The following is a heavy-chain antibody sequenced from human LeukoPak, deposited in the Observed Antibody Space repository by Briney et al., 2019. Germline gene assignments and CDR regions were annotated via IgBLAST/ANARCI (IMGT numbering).Heavy chain of an antibody. J-gene: IGHJ3*01. CDR3: AKRSMVRGVQFDAFDL. V-gene: IGHV3-30*02. Sequence: TGGSLRLSCAASGFTFSRCDMHWVRQAPGKVLEWMAFVLYDGSLKYYADSVRGRVTTSRDNSKNTLYLQMNSLRAEDTAVYYCAKRSMVRGVQFDAFDLWGQGTIVTVSS. CDR1: GFTFSRCD. D-gene: IGHD3-10*01. CDR2: VLYDGSLK.